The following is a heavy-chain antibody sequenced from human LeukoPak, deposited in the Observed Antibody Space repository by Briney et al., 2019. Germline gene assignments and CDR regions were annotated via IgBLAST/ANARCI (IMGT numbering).Heavy chain of an antibody. CDR2: IYYSGST. CDR1: GGSISRYY. J-gene: IGHJ4*02. CDR3: ARHGYYGSGTWLFDY. Sequence: PSETLSLTCTVSGGSISRYYWSWIRQPPGKGLEWIGYIYYSGSTNYNPSLKSRVTISVDTSKNQFSLKLSSVTAADTAVYFCARHGYYGSGTWLFDYRGQGTLVTVSS. D-gene: IGHD3-10*01. V-gene: IGHV4-59*08.